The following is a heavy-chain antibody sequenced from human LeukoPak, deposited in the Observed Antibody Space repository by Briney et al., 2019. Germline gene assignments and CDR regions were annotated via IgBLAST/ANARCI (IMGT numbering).Heavy chain of an antibody. V-gene: IGHV4-4*07. Sequence: SETLSLTCTVSGGPIRDSYWNWIRLPAGRGLEWIGRSYTTGSASYNPSLKSRVTMSFDMSSNQFSLRLTSVTAADTAVYFCARGELIRGVLARSPRPRLYYGMDVWGQGTTVIVSS. CDR1: GGPIRDSY. CDR2: SYTTGSA. J-gene: IGHJ6*02. CDR3: ARGELIRGVLARSPRPRLYYGMDV. D-gene: IGHD3-10*01.